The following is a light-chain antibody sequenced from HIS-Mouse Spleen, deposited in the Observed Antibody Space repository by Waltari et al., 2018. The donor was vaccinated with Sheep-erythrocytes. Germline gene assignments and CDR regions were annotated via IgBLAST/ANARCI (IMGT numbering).Light chain of an antibody. CDR1: SSDVGGYNY. CDR3: CSYAGSYNHV. J-gene: IGLJ1*01. Sequence: QSALTQPRSVSGSPGQSVTISCTGTSSDVGGYNYVSWYQQPPGKAPKLMIYDVSKRPPGVPDRFSGSKSGNTASLTISGLQAEDEADYYCCSYAGSYNHVFATGTKVTVL. CDR2: DVS. V-gene: IGLV2-11*01.